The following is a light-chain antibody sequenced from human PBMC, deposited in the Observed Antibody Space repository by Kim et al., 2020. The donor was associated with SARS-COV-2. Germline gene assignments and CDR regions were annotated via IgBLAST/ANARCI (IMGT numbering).Light chain of an antibody. CDR1: SSNIGSNY. V-gene: IGLV1-47*01. CDR2: RNN. Sequence: ELTQPPSASGTPGQRVTISRSGSSSNIGSNYVYWYQQLPGTAPKLLIYRNNQRPSGVPDRFSGSKSGTSASLAISGLRSEDEADYYCAAWDDSLSGSYVFGTGTKVTVL. CDR3: AAWDDSLSGSYV. J-gene: IGLJ1*01.